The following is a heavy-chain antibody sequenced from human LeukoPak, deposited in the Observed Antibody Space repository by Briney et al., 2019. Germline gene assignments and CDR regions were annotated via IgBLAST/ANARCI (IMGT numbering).Heavy chain of an antibody. Sequence: SETLSLTCAVYGRSFSGYYWSWIRQPPGKGLEWIGEINHSGSTNYNPSLKSRVTISVDTSKNQFSLKLSSVTAADTAVYYCARAGRGTVTFSDYWGQGTLVTVSS. J-gene: IGHJ4*02. CDR2: INHSGST. CDR3: ARAGRGTVTFSDY. CDR1: GRSFSGYY. D-gene: IGHD4-17*01. V-gene: IGHV4-34*01.